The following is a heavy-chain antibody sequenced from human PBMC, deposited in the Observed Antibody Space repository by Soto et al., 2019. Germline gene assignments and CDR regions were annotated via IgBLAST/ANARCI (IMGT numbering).Heavy chain of an antibody. J-gene: IGHJ4*02. CDR3: ARAIAAESSFFSDY. V-gene: IGHV1-2*04. D-gene: IGHD6-13*01. CDR1: GYTFTGYY. Sequence: ASVKVSCKASGYTFTGYYMHWLRQAPGQGLEWMGWINPNSGGTNYAQKFQGWVTMTRDTSISTAYMELSRLRSDDTAVYYCARAIAAESSFFSDYWGQGTLVTVSS. CDR2: INPNSGGT.